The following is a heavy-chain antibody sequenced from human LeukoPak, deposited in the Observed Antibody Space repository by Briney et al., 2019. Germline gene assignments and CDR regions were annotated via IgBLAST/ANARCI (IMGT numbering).Heavy chain of an antibody. J-gene: IGHJ3*02. V-gene: IGHV3-15*01. D-gene: IGHD2-2*02. CDR1: GFTFSNAW. Sequence: EGSLRLSCAASGFTFSNAWMSWVRQAPGKGLEWVGRIKSKTDGGTTDYAAPVKGRFTISRDDSKNTLYLQMNSLKTEDTAVYYCTTALRLYCSSTSCYTYAFDIWGQGTMVTVSS. CDR2: IKSKTDGGTT. CDR3: TTALRLYCSSTSCYTYAFDI.